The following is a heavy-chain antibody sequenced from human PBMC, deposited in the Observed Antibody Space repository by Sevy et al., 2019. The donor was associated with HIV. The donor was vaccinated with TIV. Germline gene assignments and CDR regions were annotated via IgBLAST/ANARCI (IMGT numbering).Heavy chain of an antibody. D-gene: IGHD2-21*02. J-gene: IGHJ4*02. Sequence: GGSLRLSCAASGFTFTDYAVHWVRQAPGKGLEWVALMSYVRDSENYADSVKGRFTISRDNTKNTLYLQMNSLRAEDRAVYYCARLLSCGGDCYYDDSWGQGTLVTVSS. CDR1: GFTFTDYA. CDR3: ARLLSCGGDCYYDDS. V-gene: IGHV3-30*04. CDR2: MSYVRDSE.